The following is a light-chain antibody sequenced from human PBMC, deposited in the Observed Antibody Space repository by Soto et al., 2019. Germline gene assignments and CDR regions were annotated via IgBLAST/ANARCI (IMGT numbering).Light chain of an antibody. V-gene: IGLV2-8*01. J-gene: IGLJ1*01. Sequence: QSALTQPPSASGSRGQSVTISCNGSSSDIGVGGYNFVSWYQQHPGKAPKLIIYEVNKRPSGVPDRFSGSKSANTASLTVSGLQAEDEADYYCSSYAGSNNLLFGSGTKLTVL. CDR2: EVN. CDR3: SSYAGSNNLL. CDR1: SSDIGVGGYNF.